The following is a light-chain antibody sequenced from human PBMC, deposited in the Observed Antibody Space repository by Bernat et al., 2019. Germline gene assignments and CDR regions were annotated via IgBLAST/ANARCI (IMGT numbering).Light chain of an antibody. Sequence: DIQMTQSPSSLSASVGDRVTITCQASQDISNYLNWYQHKPGKAPKLLIYDVYNVETGVPSRFSGSGYGTDFTFTISSLQPEDIATYYCQQYYNLPLTFGGVTKLEI. CDR1: QDISNY. CDR2: DVY. V-gene: IGKV1-33*01. J-gene: IGKJ4*01. CDR3: QQYYNLPLT.